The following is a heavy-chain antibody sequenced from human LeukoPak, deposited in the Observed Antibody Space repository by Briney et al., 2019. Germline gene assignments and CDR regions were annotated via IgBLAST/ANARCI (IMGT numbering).Heavy chain of an antibody. D-gene: IGHD6-13*01. CDR1: GFTFSSYA. CDR3: AREGSSWYVLGY. J-gene: IGHJ4*02. CDR2: ISATGGST. Sequence: GGSLRLSCAASGFTFSSYAMSWVRQAPGKGLEWVSSISATGGSTYYADSVKGRSTISRDNSKNTLYLQMNSLRAEDTAVYYCAREGSSWYVLGYWGQGTLVTVSS. V-gene: IGHV3-23*01.